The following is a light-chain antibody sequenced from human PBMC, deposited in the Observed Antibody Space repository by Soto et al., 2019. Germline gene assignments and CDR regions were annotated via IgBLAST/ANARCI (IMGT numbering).Light chain of an antibody. CDR2: DVS. Sequence: QSALTQPRSVSGSPRQSVTISCTGTSSDVGGYNYVSWYQQHPRKAPKLMIYDVSKRPSGVPDRFSGFKSGNTASLTISGLQAEDESDYSCCSHAGTYIYVFGTGTKLTVL. CDR3: CSHAGTYIYV. J-gene: IGLJ1*01. V-gene: IGLV2-11*01. CDR1: SSDVGGYNY.